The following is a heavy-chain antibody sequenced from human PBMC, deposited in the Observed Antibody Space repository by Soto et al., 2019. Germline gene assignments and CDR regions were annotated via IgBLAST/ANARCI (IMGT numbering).Heavy chain of an antibody. Sequence: QLQLQESGSGLVKPSQTLSLTCTVSGGSINSGRYSWTWIRKPPGKGLEWIGPMYHTGTTYYNPSLKGRVTMSVDTSKNQFSLKLSSVTAADTAVYYCARGINYYDSSGYSWFDPWGQGTLVTVSS. CDR1: GGSINSGRYS. D-gene: IGHD3-22*01. J-gene: IGHJ5*02. V-gene: IGHV4-30-2*01. CDR3: ARGINYYDSSGYSWFDP. CDR2: MYHTGTT.